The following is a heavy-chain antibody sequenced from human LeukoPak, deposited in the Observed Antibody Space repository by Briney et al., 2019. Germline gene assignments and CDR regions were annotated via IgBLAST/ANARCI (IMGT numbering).Heavy chain of an antibody. D-gene: IGHD2-15*01. Sequence: PGGSLRLSCAASGFTFSSYAMSWVRQAPGKGLEWVSAISGSGGSTYYADSMKGRFTISRDNSKNTLYLQMNSLRAEDTAVYYCATSLAVVAATSYFDYWGQGTLVTVSS. CDR2: ISGSGGST. V-gene: IGHV3-23*01. CDR1: GFTFSSYA. J-gene: IGHJ4*02. CDR3: ATSLAVVAATSYFDY.